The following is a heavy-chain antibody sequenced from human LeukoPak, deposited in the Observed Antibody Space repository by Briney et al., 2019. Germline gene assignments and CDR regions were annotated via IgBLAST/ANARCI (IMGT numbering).Heavy chain of an antibody. J-gene: IGHJ4*02. CDR1: GFTFSSYW. CDR2: IKQDGSEK. Sequence: GGSLRLSCAASGFTFSSYWMSWVRQAPGKGLEWVANIKQDGSEKYYVDSVKGRFTISRDSAKNSLYLQMNSLRAEDTAVYYCARDDDMTTVTPFDYWGQGTLVTVTS. V-gene: IGHV3-7*01. D-gene: IGHD4-17*01. CDR3: ARDDDMTTVTPFDY.